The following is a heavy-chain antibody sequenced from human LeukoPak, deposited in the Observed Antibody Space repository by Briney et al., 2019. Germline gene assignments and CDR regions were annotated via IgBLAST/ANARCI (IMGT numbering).Heavy chain of an antibody. V-gene: IGHV4-61*02. CDR1: GASVSSGNYY. J-gene: IGHJ4*02. Sequence: SQTLSLTCTVSGASVSSGNYYWSWIRQPAGKGLELIGRIYTSGYTDFNPSLKSRVTISVDKSKNQFSLRLNSVTAADTAVYYCAGMIGYFDYWGQGIVVTVSS. CDR2: IYTSGYT. CDR3: AGMIGYFDY. D-gene: IGHD3-16*01.